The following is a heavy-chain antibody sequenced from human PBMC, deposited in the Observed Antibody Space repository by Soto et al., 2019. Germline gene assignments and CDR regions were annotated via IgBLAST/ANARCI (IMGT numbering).Heavy chain of an antibody. D-gene: IGHD6-6*01. Sequence: QVQLVQSGAEVKKPGSSVKVSCKASVGTFSNYAISWVRQAPGQGLEWMGGFIPVFGTTHYAQKFEGRVTITADDSTNTDMERRALRSEDTALYYCARSTGSSSFYFDFWGQGTLITVSS. CDR3: ARSTGSSSFYFDF. V-gene: IGHV1-69*01. CDR1: VGTFSNYA. CDR2: FIPVFGTT. J-gene: IGHJ4*02.